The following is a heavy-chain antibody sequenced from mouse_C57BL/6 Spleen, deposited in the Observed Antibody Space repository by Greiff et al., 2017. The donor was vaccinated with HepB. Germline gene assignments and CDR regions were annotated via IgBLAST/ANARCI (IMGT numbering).Heavy chain of an antibody. Sequence: QVQLKESGAELVRPGSSVKLSCKASGYTFTSYWMHWVKQRPIQGLEWIGNIDPSDSETNYNQKFKDKATLTVDKSSSTAYMQLSSRTSEDSAVYYCAREGGTGFAYWGQGTLVTVSA. J-gene: IGHJ3*01. CDR1: GYTFTSYW. CDR3: AREGGTGFAY. D-gene: IGHD4-1*01. CDR2: IDPSDSET. V-gene: IGHV1-52*01.